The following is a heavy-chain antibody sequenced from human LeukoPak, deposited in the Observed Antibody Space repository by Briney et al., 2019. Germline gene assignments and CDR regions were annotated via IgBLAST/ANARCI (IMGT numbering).Heavy chain of an antibody. V-gene: IGHV1-2*02. CDR2: IRSNTGGT. Sequence: ASVEVSCKASGYTFTDLYIHWVRQAPGQGLEWMGFIRSNTGGTRYAQKFQGRVTMTRDTSISTAYMELSGLTSDDTAVYFCARHNYDFDFDYWGQGTLVTVSS. CDR1: GYTFTDLY. CDR3: ARHNYDFDFDY. J-gene: IGHJ4*02. D-gene: IGHD4-11*01.